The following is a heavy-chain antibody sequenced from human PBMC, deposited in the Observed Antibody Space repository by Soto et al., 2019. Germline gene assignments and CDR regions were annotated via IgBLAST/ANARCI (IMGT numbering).Heavy chain of an antibody. V-gene: IGHV3-23*01. CDR3: AKDRADYRNYGFDY. Sequence: EVQLLESGGGLVQPGGSLRLSCAASGFTFTNYAMTWVRQAPGKGLEWVSISSGSGSGGSTNYAESVKGRFTISRDNSKNTLYLQMNSLRVEDTAVYYCAKDRADYRNYGFDYWGQGTLVTVSS. CDR1: GFTFTNYA. CDR2: SSGSGSGGST. J-gene: IGHJ4*02. D-gene: IGHD4-4*01.